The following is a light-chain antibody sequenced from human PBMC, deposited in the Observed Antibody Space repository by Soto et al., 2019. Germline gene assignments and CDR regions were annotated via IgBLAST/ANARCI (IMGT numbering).Light chain of an antibody. CDR2: GAS. CDR3: QQYKDWFSIT. CDR1: QSVSTN. Sequence: EIVMTQSPATLSVSPGETVTLSCRASQSVSTNSAWYQQRPGQAPRLLIYGASTRATGLPARFSGSGSGTEFTLTISSLQSEDFAVYYCQQYKDWFSITFGQGTRLEIK. J-gene: IGKJ5*01. V-gene: IGKV3-15*01.